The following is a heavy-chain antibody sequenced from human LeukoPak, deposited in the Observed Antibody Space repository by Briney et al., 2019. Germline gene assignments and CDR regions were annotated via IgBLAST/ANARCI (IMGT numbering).Heavy chain of an antibody. D-gene: IGHD4-17*01. CDR1: GGSISSYY. CDR2: IYYSGST. V-gene: IGHV4-59*01. Sequence: SETLSLTCTVSGGSISSYYWSWIRQPPGKGLEWIGYIYYSGSTNYNPSLKSRVTISVDTSKNQFSLKLSSVTAADTAVYYCATADGDYVDYWRQGTLVTVSS. J-gene: IGHJ4*02. CDR3: ATADGDYVDY.